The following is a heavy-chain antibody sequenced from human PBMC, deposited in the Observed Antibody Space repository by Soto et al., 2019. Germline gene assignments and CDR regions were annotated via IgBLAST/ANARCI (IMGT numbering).Heavy chain of an antibody. CDR3: ASIVGARDAFDI. CDR2: ISYDGSNK. V-gene: IGHV3-30-3*01. Sequence: LRLSCAASGFTFSSYAMHWVRQAPGKGLEWVAVISYDGSNKYYADSVKGRFTISRDNSKNTLYLQMNSLRAEDTAVYYCASIVGARDAFDIWGQGTMVTVSS. CDR1: GFTFSSYA. J-gene: IGHJ3*02. D-gene: IGHD1-26*01.